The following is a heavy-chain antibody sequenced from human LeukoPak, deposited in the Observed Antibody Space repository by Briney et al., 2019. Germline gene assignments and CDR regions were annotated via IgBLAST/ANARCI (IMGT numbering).Heavy chain of an antibody. CDR3: EGSGKGVYYFDY. J-gene: IGHJ4*02. D-gene: IGHD3-10*01. Sequence: GGSLRLSCAASGFTFSSYEMNWVRQAPGKGLEWVSYISSSGSTIYYADSVKGRFTISRDNAKNSLYLQMNSLRAEDTAVYYCEGSGKGVYYFDYWGQGTLVTVPS. CDR2: ISSSGSTI. CDR1: GFTFSSYE. V-gene: IGHV3-48*03.